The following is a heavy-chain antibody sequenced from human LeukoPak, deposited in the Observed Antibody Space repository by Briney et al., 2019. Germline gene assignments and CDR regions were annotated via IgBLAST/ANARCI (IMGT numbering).Heavy chain of an antibody. Sequence: PSETLSLTCTVSGGSISSGDYYWSLIRQPPGKGLEWSGFIYHTGSFHYNPSLKRRVTISVDTSKNQFSLNLRSVTADDTAVYFCGRESRIVGTTSVWYYFAYWGQGTLVTVSS. CDR1: GGSISSGDYY. CDR2: IYHTGSF. D-gene: IGHD1-26*01. V-gene: IGHV4-30-4*01. J-gene: IGHJ4*02. CDR3: GRESRIVGTTSVWYYFAY.